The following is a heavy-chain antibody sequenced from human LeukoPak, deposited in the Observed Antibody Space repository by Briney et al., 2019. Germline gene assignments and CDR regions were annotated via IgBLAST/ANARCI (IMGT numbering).Heavy chain of an antibody. CDR3: ARPRPGY. Sequence: PSETLSLTCTVSGGSISSSSYYWGWIRQPPGRGLDWIGEINHSGSTNYNPSLKSRVTISVDASKNQFSLKLSSVTAADTAVYYCARPRPGYWGQGTLVTVSS. CDR1: GGSISSSSYY. D-gene: IGHD6-6*01. CDR2: INHSGST. V-gene: IGHV4-39*07. J-gene: IGHJ4*02.